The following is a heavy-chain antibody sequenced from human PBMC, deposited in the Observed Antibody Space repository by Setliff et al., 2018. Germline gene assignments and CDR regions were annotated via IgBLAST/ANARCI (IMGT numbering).Heavy chain of an antibody. Sequence: PSETLSLTCTVSGDSISSGSYYWSWIRQHPEKGLEWLGYIFHSGSTHYNSSLKSRITISIDTSKNHFSLELNSVTAADSAVYYCARVADGSGSFYLGFDYWGQGILVTVSS. CDR3: ARVADGSGSFYLGFDY. J-gene: IGHJ4*02. CDR1: GDSISSGSYY. V-gene: IGHV4-31*03. CDR2: IFHSGST. D-gene: IGHD3-10*01.